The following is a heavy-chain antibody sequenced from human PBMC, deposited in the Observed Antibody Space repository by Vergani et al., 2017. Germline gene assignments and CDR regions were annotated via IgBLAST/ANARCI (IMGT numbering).Heavy chain of an antibody. CDR2: IYSGDET. V-gene: IGHV3-66*02. CDR1: GPPASGNY. CDR3: ARGNYYGSGTYVDP. J-gene: IGHJ5*02. D-gene: IGHD3-10*01. Sequence: ELHLVESGGGLVQPGGPLRLPCAAPGPPASGNYMTWVPQAPGKGLEWVSHIYSGDETYYADSAKGRVTSSRDTSKNTLHLQINNLRVEDTAVYYCARGNYYGSGTYVDPWGQGTLVTVSS.